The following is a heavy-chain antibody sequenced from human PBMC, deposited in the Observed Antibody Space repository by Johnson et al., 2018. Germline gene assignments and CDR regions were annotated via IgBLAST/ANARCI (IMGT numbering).Heavy chain of an antibody. CDR2: INHSGST. D-gene: IGHD1-7*01. V-gene: IGHV4-34*01. Sequence: QVQLQQWGAGLLKPSETLSLTCAVYGGSFSGSYWSCIRQPPGKGLEWIGAINHSGSTNYNPSLKSRVTISVHTSKNQFSLKLGSVTAADTAVYYCARGRTLNRELSTMDVWGQGTTVTVSS. CDR3: ARGRTLNRELSTMDV. CDR1: GGSFSGSY. J-gene: IGHJ6*02.